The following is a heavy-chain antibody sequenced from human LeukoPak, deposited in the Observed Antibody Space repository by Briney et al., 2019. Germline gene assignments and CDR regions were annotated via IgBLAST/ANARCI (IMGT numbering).Heavy chain of an antibody. J-gene: IGHJ6*03. V-gene: IGHV4-39*01. CDR1: GGSISSSSYY. Sequence: SETLSLTCTVSGGSISSSSYYWGWIRQPPGKGLEWIGSINYSGSTYYNPSLKSRVTISVDTSKNQFSLKLSSVTAADTAVYYCARSVVAATPGIYYYYYYMDVWGKGTTVTVSS. D-gene: IGHD2-15*01. CDR3: ARSVVAATPGIYYYYYYMDV. CDR2: INYSGST.